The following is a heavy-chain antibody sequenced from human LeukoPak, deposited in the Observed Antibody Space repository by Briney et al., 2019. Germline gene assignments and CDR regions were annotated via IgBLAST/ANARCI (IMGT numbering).Heavy chain of an antibody. CDR3: ARGRWWTTGTSDAFDI. J-gene: IGHJ3*02. CDR2: MNPNSGNT. CDR1: GYTFTSYD. D-gene: IGHD1-1*01. V-gene: IGHV1-8*01. Sequence: ASVKVSCKASGYTFTSYDINWVRQATGQGLEWMGWMNPNSGNTGYAQKFQGRVTMTRNTSISTAYMELSSLRSEDTAVYYCARGRWWTTGTSDAFDIWGQGTMVTVSS.